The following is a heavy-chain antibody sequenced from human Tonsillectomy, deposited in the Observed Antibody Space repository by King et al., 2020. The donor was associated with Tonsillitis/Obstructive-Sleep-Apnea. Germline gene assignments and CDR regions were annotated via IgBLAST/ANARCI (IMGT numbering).Heavy chain of an antibody. D-gene: IGHD3-3*01. CDR3: AKVTDYDFWSGADY. CDR1: GFTFDDYA. V-gene: IGHV3-9*01. J-gene: IGHJ4*02. Sequence: VQLVESGGGLVQPGRSLRLSCAASGFTFDDYAMHWVRQAPGKGLEWVSGISWNSGSIGYADSVKGRFTISRDNAKNSLYLLMNSLRAEDTALYYCAKVTDYDFWSGADYWGQGTLVTVSS. CDR2: ISWNSGSI.